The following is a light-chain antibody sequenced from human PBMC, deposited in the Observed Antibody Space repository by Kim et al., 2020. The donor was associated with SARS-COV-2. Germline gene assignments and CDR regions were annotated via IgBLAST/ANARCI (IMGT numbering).Light chain of an antibody. CDR3: ATWDDSLNGPV. Sequence: ELTQPPSASGTPGQKVTISCSGSSSNIGSNSVNWYQQLPGTAPRLLIYTNNQRPSGVPDRFSGSKSGTSASLAISGLQSEDEADYYCATWDDSLNGPVFGGGTQLTVL. CDR2: TNN. J-gene: IGLJ3*02. V-gene: IGLV1-44*01. CDR1: SSNIGSNS.